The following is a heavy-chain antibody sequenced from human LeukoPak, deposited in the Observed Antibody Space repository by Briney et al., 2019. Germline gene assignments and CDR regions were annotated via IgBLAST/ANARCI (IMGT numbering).Heavy chain of an antibody. CDR1: GFTFSNYW. CDR2: IKTDGSEK. Sequence: PGGSLRLSCEGSGFTFSNYWMGWVRQAPGKGPQWVANIKTDGSEKYYVDSVKGRFTISRDNSKNTLYLQMNSLRAEDTAVYYCAKGLGYSYGGNYFDSWGQGTLVTVSS. V-gene: IGHV3-7*01. J-gene: IGHJ4*02. CDR3: AKGLGYSYGGNYFDS. D-gene: IGHD5-18*01.